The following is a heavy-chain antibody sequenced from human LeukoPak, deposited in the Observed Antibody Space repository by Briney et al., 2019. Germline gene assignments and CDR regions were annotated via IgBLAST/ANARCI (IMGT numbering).Heavy chain of an antibody. Sequence: ASVKISCKVSGYTFTDYYMHWVQQAPGKGLEWMGLVDPEDGETIYAEKFQGRVAITADESTSTAYMELSSLRSEDTAVYYCARGDSSGWSNNWFDPWGQGTLVTVSS. CDR1: GYTFTDYY. D-gene: IGHD6-19*01. V-gene: IGHV1-69-2*01. CDR2: VDPEDGET. J-gene: IGHJ5*02. CDR3: ARGDSSGWSNNWFDP.